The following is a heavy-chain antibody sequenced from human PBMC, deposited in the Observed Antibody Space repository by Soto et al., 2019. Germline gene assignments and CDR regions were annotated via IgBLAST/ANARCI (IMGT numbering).Heavy chain of an antibody. J-gene: IGHJ3*02. CDR3: APRKSGSFNIGAFDI. D-gene: IGHD3-10*01. Sequence: GGSLRLSCAASGFSFSTYEMNWVRQAPGKGLEWVSYISKNGIDIYYADPVKGRFTISRDNANNSLFLQMNSLRAEDTAVYYCAPRKSGSFNIGAFDIWGQGTMVTVSS. V-gene: IGHV3-48*03. CDR1: GFSFSTYE. CDR2: ISKNGIDI.